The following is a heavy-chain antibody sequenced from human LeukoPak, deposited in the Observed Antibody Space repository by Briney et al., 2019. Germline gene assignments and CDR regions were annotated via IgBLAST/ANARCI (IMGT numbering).Heavy chain of an antibody. CDR2: INHSGST. V-gene: IGHV4-34*01. CDR3: ARGNSPLGELFY. CDR1: GGSFSGYY. D-gene: IGHD3-16*01. Sequence: SETLSLTCAVYGGSFSGYYWSWIRQPPGKGLEWIGEINHSGSTNYNPSPKSRVTISVDTSKNQFSLKLSSVTAADTAVYYCARGNSPLGELFYWGQGTLVTVSS. J-gene: IGHJ4*02.